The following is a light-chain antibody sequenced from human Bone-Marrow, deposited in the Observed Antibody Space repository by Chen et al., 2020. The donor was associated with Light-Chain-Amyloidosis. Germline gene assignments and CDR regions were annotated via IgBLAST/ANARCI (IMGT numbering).Light chain of an antibody. J-gene: IGLJ2*01. V-gene: IGLV3-21*02. CDR1: NIGSTS. CDR3: QAWDSSVV. Sequence: SYVLTQPSSVSVAPGQTATIACGGNNIGSTSVHWYQQTPGQAPLLVVYDDSDRPSGIPERLSGSNSGNTATLTISGTQAMDEADYYCQAWDSSVVFGGGTKLTVL. CDR2: DDS.